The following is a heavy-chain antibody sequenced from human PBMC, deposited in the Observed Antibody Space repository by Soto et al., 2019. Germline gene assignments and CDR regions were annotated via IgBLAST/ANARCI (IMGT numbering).Heavy chain of an antibody. CDR1: GGTFSSYA. Sequence: GASVKVSCKASGGTFSSYAISWVRQAPGQGLEWMGGIIPIFGTANYAQKFQGRVTITADKSTSTAYMELSSLRSEDTAVYYCARYQERYYYYGMDVWGQGTTVTVSS. CDR2: IIPIFGTA. V-gene: IGHV1-69*06. J-gene: IGHJ6*02. D-gene: IGHD1-1*01. CDR3: ARYQERYYYYGMDV.